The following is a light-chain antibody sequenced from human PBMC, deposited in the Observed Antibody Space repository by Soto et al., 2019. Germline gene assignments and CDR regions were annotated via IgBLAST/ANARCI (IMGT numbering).Light chain of an antibody. J-gene: IGKJ1*01. CDR3: QQYNNWLWT. CDR2: GAS. CDR1: QSVSSN. V-gene: IGKV3-15*01. Sequence: EIVMTQSPATLSVSPGERATLSCRASQSVSSNLAWYQQKPGQAPRLLIYGASTRATGIPARFNGSGSGTAFTLTISSLQSEDFAVYYCQQYNNWLWTFGQGTKVEIK.